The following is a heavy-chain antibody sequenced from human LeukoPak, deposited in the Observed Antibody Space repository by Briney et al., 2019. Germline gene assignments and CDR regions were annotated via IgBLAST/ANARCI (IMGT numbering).Heavy chain of an antibody. CDR2: IKQDGSEA. CDR1: GFTFTTYW. V-gene: IGHV3-7*01. D-gene: IGHD2/OR15-2a*01. Sequence: GGSLRLSCTASGFTFTTYWMAWVRQAPGKGLEWVANIKQDGSEAYYAESVRGRFTISRDNAKNSLYLQMNSLRAEDTSVYYCSNGIYDKSYWGQGTLVTVSS. CDR3: SNGIYDKSY. J-gene: IGHJ4*02.